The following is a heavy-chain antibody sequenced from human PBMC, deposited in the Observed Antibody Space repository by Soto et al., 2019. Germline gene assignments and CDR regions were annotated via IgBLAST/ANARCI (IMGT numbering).Heavy chain of an antibody. CDR1: EFTFSNHP. D-gene: IGHD6-19*01. Sequence: QVQLVESGGGVVQPGGSLRLSCAASEFTFSNHPMHWLRQSPGKGLEWLAVVSVDGNSQTYADSVKGRLTISRDNSKNMLYLDMNTLRDEDTALYHCAREAHSSGRASTFDPWGQGTLVTVSS. CDR3: AREAHSSGRASTFDP. V-gene: IGHV3-30*04. J-gene: IGHJ5*02. CDR2: VSVDGNSQ.